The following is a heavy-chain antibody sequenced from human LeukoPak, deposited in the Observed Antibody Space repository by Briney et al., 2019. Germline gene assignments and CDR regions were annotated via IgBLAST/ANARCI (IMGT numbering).Heavy chain of an antibody. Sequence: PGDSLKISCKVSGYSFTSHWIDWVRQMPGKSLEWPGSIYPGDSDTRYSPSFQGQVTISADKSISTAYLQWRSLKASDTAMYYCARNHHSSAHSFDYWGQGTQVTVSS. CDR2: IYPGDSDT. J-gene: IGHJ4*02. CDR3: ARNHHSSAHSFDY. V-gene: IGHV5-51*03. CDR1: GYSFTSHW. D-gene: IGHD3-22*01.